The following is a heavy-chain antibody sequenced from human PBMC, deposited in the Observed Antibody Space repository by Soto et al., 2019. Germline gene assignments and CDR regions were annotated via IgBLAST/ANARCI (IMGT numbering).Heavy chain of an antibody. CDR1: GLIFSDAW. Sequence: PXGSLRLSCAVSGLIFSDAWMTWVRQAPGKGLEWVGRIKSKGSGGTTDYATPVKGRFTISRDDSKNTLYLQMNSLKSDDTAVYFCDHSDYYYLDYWGQGTLVTVSS. CDR3: DHSDYYYLDY. V-gene: IGHV3-15*01. D-gene: IGHD3-10*01. CDR2: IKSKGSGGTT. J-gene: IGHJ4*02.